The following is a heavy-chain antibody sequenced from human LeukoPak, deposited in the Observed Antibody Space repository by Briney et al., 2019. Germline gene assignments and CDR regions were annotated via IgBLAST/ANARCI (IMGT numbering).Heavy chain of an antibody. CDR3: ARELRDIVATTFDY. V-gene: IGHV3-48*03. J-gene: IGHJ4*02. D-gene: IGHD5-12*01. CDR1: GFTFSSYE. Sequence: GGSLRLSCAASGFTFSSYEMNWVRQAPGKGLEGVSYISSSGSTIYYADSVKGRFTISRDNAKNSLYLKMNSLRAEDTAVYYCARELRDIVATTFDYWGQGTLVTVSS. CDR2: ISSSGSTI.